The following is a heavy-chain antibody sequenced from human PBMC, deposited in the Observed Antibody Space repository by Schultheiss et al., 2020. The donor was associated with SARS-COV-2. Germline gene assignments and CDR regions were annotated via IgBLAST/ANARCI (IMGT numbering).Heavy chain of an antibody. D-gene: IGHD6-13*01. CDR1: GFTFSDYY. CDR3: AKGPDSSSWLNWFDP. J-gene: IGHJ5*02. V-gene: IGHV3-9*01. Sequence: SLKISCAASGFTFSDYYMSWIRQAPGKGLEWVSGISWNSGSIGYADSVKGRFTISRDNAKNSLYLQMNSLRAEDTALYYCAKGPDSSSWLNWFDPWGQGTLVTVAS. CDR2: ISWNSGSI.